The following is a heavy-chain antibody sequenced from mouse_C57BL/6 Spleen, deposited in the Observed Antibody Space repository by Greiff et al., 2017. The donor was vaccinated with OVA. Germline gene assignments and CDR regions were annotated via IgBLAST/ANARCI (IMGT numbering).Heavy chain of an antibody. CDR1: GYSFTSYY. J-gene: IGHJ4*01. V-gene: IGHV1-66*01. D-gene: IGHD2-2*01. Sequence: QVQLQQSGPELVKPGASVKISCKASGYSFTSYYIHWVKPRPGQGLEWIGWIYPGSGNTKYTEKFKGTATLTADTSSSTSYMQLSSLTSEDSAVYYCAKPDGYDEDAMDDWGQGTSVTVSS. CDR3: AKPDGYDEDAMDD. CDR2: IYPGSGNT.